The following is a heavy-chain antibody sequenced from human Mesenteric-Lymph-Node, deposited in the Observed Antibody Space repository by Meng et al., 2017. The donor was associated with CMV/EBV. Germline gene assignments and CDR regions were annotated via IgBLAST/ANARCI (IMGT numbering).Heavy chain of an antibody. CDR1: GFILSSYS. J-gene: IGHJ6*02. V-gene: IGHV3-21*01. Sequence: GESLKISCVASGFILSSYSVNWVRQAPGKGLEWVSSISTSSTYIYYADSVKGRFTISRDNAKNSLYLQMNSLRADDTAVYYCARSRGRAAPPLYGMDVWGQGTTVTVSS. CDR2: ISTSSTYI. CDR3: ARSRGRAAPPLYGMDV. D-gene: IGHD2-15*01.